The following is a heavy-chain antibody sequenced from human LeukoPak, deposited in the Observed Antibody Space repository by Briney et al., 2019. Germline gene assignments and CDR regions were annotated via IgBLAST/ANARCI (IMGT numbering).Heavy chain of an antibody. J-gene: IGHJ6*02. Sequence: PSETLSLTCTASGGSISSYYWSWIRQPPGKGLEWIGDIYSSGSTNYNTSLKSRVTISVDTSKNQFSLKLSSVTAPDPAGYYCLCCKQKREYEFLTGYYMQLDFWGQGPTITVSS. CDR1: GGSISSYY. CDR2: IYSSGST. CDR3: LCCKQKREYEFLTGYYMQLDF. D-gene: IGHD3-9*01. V-gene: IGHV4-59*08.